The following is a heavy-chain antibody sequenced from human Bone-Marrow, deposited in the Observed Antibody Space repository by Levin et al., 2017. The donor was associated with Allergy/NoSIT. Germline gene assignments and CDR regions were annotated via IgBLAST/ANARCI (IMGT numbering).Heavy chain of an antibody. D-gene: IGHD1-26*01. CDR2: IFWDEDQ. CDR1: GVSLTTSGVG. V-gene: IGHV2-5*02. Sequence: SGPTLVKPTQTLTLTCAVSGVSLTTSGVGVGWVRQPPGKALESLAVIFWDEDQRLSPSLKSRPTITRDTSKNQVVLMMTNVDPADTATYYCAHRRPWEGAFDVWGQGTMVIVSS. J-gene: IGHJ3*01. CDR3: AHRRPWEGAFDV.